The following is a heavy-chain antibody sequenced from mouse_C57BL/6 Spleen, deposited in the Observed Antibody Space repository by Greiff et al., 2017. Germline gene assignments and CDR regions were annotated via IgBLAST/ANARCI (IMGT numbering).Heavy chain of an antibody. CDR1: GYTFTDYY. D-gene: IGHD2-12*01. Sequence: VQLQQSGAELVRPGASVKLSCKASGYTFTDYYINWVKQRPGQGLEWIARIYPGSGNTYYNEKFKGKATLTAEKSSSTAYMQLSSLTSEDSAVYFCARGYSPYYYAMDYWGQGTSVTVSS. CDR2: IYPGSGNT. J-gene: IGHJ4*01. V-gene: IGHV1-76*01. CDR3: ARGYSPYYYAMDY.